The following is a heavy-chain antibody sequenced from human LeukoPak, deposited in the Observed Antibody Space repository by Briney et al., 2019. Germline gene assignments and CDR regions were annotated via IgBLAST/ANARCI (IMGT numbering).Heavy chain of an antibody. CDR2: IYYSGNT. Sequence: SETLSLTCTVSGGSIRSGDYYWSWIRQPPGKGLEWIGYIYYSGNTYYNPSLKSRVTISVDTSKKQFSLKLSSVTAADTAVYYCARRYYYESGGYSDAFDIWGQGTVVTVSS. V-gene: IGHV4-30-4*08. CDR1: GGSIRSGDYY. D-gene: IGHD3-22*01. J-gene: IGHJ3*02. CDR3: ARRYYYESGGYSDAFDI.